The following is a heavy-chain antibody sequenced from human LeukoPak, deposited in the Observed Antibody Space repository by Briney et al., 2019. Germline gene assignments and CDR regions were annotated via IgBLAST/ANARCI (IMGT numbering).Heavy chain of an antibody. CDR1: GFTFSGSA. D-gene: IGHD3-22*01. J-gene: IGHJ4*02. V-gene: IGHV3-73*01. CDR3: TKGDSSGYYLPFDY. CDR2: IRSKANSYAT. Sequence: GGSLRLSCAASGFTFSGSAMHWVRQASGKGLEWVGRIRSKANSYATAYAASVKGRFTISRDDSKNTAYLQMNSLKTEDTAVYYCTKGDSSGYYLPFDYWGQGTLVTVSS.